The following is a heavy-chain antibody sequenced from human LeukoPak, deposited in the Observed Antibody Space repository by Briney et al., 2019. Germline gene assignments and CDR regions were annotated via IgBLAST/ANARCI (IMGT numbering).Heavy chain of an antibody. V-gene: IGHV3-74*01. J-gene: IGHJ4*02. CDR2: INNDGRST. CDR3: ARVRWGGLYYFDY. D-gene: IGHD3-16*01. CDR1: VFTLHNYW. Sequence: GWSVRLSCAPSVFTLHNYWMQWVRLAPATGLVGASRINNDGRSTNYADSVKGRFTISRDNAKNTLYLQMNSLRAEDTAVYYCARVRWGGLYYFDYWGQGTLVTVSS.